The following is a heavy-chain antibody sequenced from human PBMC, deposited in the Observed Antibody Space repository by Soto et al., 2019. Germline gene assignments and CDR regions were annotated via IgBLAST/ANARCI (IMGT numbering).Heavy chain of an antibody. CDR3: AREGQLRYFDSLPHLFAA. CDR2: IYYSGST. CDR1: GGSMSSYY. V-gene: IGHV4-59*01. J-gene: IGHJ5*02. D-gene: IGHD3-9*01. Sequence: SETLSLTCAVSGGSMSSYYWSWIRQPPGKGLEWIGYIYYSGSTNYNPSLKSRVTISVDTSKNQFSLKLSSVTAADTAVHYCAREGQLRYFDSLPHLFAAWGQGTLVTVSS.